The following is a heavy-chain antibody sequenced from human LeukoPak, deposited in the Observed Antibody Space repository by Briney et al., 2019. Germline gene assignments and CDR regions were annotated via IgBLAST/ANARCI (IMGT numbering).Heavy chain of an antibody. CDR3: FGTPGWLQGTSFDY. V-gene: IGHV4-38-2*01. D-gene: IGHD5-12*01. CDR2: IYHSGST. CDR1: GYSISSGYY. Sequence: PSETLSLTCAVSGYSISSGYYWGWIRPPPGKGLEWIGSIYHSGSTYYNPSLKSRVTISVDTSKDQFSLKLSSVTAADTAVYYCFGTPGWLQGTSFDYWGQGTLVTVSS. J-gene: IGHJ4*02.